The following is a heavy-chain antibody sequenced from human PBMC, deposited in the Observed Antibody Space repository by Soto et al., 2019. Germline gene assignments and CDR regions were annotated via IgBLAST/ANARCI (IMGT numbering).Heavy chain of an antibody. CDR2: ISCSSSYI. V-gene: IGHV3-21*01. CDR1: GFTFSIYS. J-gene: IGHJ4*02. D-gene: IGHD1-1*01. Sequence: EVQLVESGGGLVKPGGSLRLSCAASGFTFSIYSMNWVRQAPGKGLEWVSSISCSSSYIYYADSVKGRFTISRDNVKNSLYLQMNTLRAEDTAVYYCARSPGRDGYNNFDYWGQGTLVTVSS. CDR3: ARSPGRDGYNNFDY.